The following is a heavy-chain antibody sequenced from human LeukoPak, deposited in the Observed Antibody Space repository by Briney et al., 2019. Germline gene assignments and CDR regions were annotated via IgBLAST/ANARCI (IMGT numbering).Heavy chain of an antibody. CDR1: GFTFSSYA. CDR2: ISYDGSNK. CDR3: ARSERGYSYGFSLLDY. V-gene: IGHV3-30-3*01. Sequence: GGSLRLSCAASGFTFSSYAMHWVRQAPGKGLEWVAVISYDGSNKYYADSVKGRFTISRDNSKNTLYLQMNSLRAEDTAVYYCARSERGYSYGFSLLDYWGQGTLVTVSS. D-gene: IGHD5-18*01. J-gene: IGHJ4*02.